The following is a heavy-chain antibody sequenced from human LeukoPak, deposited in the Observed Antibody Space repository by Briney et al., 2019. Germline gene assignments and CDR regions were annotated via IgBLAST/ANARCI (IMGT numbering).Heavy chain of an antibody. CDR2: IYRDGGT. Sequence: GGSLRLSCAASGFTVSNNYMSWVRQAPGKGLEWVSVIYRDGGTFYSDSVKGRFTISRDSSKNILYLQINSLRVEDTAVYYCIVFGDSNHWGQGTLVTVSS. J-gene: IGHJ5*02. V-gene: IGHV3-53*01. CDR1: GFTVSNNY. D-gene: IGHD4-17*01. CDR3: IVFGDSNH.